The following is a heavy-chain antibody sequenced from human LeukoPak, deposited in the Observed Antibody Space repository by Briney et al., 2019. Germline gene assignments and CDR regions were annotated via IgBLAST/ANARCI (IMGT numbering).Heavy chain of an antibody. D-gene: IGHD5-18*01. CDR1: GGTFSSYA. Sequence: SVKVSCKASGGTFSSYAISWVRRAPRQGLEWMGRIIPILGIANYAQKFQGRVTITADKSTSTAYMELSSLRSEDTAVYYCAREVVDTAMVTFDYWGQGTLVTVSS. V-gene: IGHV1-69*04. J-gene: IGHJ4*02. CDR3: AREVVDTAMVTFDY. CDR2: IIPILGIA.